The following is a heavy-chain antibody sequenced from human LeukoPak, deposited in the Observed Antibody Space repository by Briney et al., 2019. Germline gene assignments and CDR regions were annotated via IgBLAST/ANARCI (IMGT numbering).Heavy chain of an antibody. D-gene: IGHD2-21*02. CDR1: VGSFSGYY. CDR3: ARVPIVVVTASYYFDY. CDR2: INHSGST. J-gene: IGHJ4*02. V-gene: IGHV4-34*01. Sequence: PSETLSLTCAVYVGSFSGYYWSWIRQPPGKGLEWIGEINHSGSTNYNPSLKSRVTISVDTSKNQFSLKLGSVTAADTAVYYCARVPIVVVTASYYFDYWGQGTLVTVSS.